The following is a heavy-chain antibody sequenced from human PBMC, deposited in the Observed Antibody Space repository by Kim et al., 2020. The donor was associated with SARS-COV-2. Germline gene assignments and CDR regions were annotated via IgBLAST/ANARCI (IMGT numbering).Heavy chain of an antibody. V-gene: IGHV1-2*02. J-gene: IGHJ4*01. D-gene: IGHD4-17*01. CDR3: ARSMTTVTSLDY. Sequence: NCAQQFQGRVTMTRDTSISTAYMELSRLRSDDTAVYYCARSMTTVTSLDYWGQGTLVTVST.